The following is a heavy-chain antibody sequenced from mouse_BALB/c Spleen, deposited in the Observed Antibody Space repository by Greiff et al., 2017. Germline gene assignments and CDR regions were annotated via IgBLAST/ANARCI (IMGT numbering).Heavy chain of an antibody. CDR1: GYTFTDYE. V-gene: IGHV1-15*01. CDR2: IDPETGGT. J-gene: IGHJ4*01. D-gene: IGHD2-4*01. Sequence: QVHVKQSGAELVRPGASVTLSCKASGYTFTDYEMHWVKQTPVHGLEWIGAIDPETGGTAYNQKFKGKATLTADKSSSTAYMELRSLTSEDSAVYYCTRKRLRRGYSYYAMDYWGQGTSVTVSS. CDR3: TRKRLRRGYSYYAMDY.